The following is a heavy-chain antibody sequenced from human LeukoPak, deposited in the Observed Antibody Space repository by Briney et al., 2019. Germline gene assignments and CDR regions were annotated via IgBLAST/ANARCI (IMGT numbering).Heavy chain of an antibody. CDR1: GFAFSTYA. Sequence: GGSLRLSCAASGFAFSTYAMSWVRQAPGKGLEWVSGISGSGGSTYYADSVKGRFTISRDNSKNTLYLQMNSLIAGDTAIYYCAKNRALHEIDYWGQGTLVTVSS. CDR2: ISGSGGST. CDR3: AKNRALHEIDY. J-gene: IGHJ4*02. D-gene: IGHD2-21*01. V-gene: IGHV3-23*01.